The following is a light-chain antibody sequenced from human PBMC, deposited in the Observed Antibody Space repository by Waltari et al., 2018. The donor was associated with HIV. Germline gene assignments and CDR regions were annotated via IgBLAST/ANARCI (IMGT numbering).Light chain of an antibody. Sequence: DIQMTQSPSSLSASVGDRVTITCQASQDISNYLNWYKQKPGKAPKLLIFDASNLETGVPSRLSGSGSGTDFTFTISSLQPEDIATYYCQQYDNVPPTFGGGTKVEIK. CDR3: QQYDNVPPT. CDR1: QDISNY. J-gene: IGKJ4*01. CDR2: DAS. V-gene: IGKV1-33*01.